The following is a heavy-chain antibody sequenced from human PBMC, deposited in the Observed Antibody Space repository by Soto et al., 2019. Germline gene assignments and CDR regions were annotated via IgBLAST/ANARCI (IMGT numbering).Heavy chain of an antibody. CDR1: GFTVSSNY. CDR3: AKTRQQLPLDY. V-gene: IGHV3-66*01. CDR2: IYSGGST. Sequence: GGSLRLSCAASGFTVSSNYMSWVRQAPGKGLEWVSVIYSGGSTYYADSVKGRFTISRDNSKNTLYLQMNSLRAEDTAVYYCAKTRQQLPLDYWGQGTLVTVSS. D-gene: IGHD6-13*01. J-gene: IGHJ4*02.